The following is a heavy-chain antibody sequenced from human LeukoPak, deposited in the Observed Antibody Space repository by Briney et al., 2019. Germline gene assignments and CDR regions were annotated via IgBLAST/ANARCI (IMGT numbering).Heavy chain of an antibody. V-gene: IGHV1-24*01. CDR1: GYTLTELS. CDR3: ATALNARPLSIAAAGQYDY. D-gene: IGHD6-13*01. J-gene: IGHJ4*02. Sequence: GASVKVSCKVSGYTLTELSMHWVRQAPGKGLEWMGGFDPEDGETIYAQKFQGRVTMTEDTSTDTAYMELSSLRSEDTAVYYCATALNARPLSIAAAGQYDYWGQGTLVTVSS. CDR2: FDPEDGET.